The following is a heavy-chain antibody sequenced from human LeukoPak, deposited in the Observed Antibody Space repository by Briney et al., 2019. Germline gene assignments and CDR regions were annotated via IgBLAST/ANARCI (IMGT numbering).Heavy chain of an antibody. CDR1: GFTVSSNY. V-gene: IGHV3-66*01. J-gene: IGHJ6*02. CDR2: MYSGGST. D-gene: IGHD5-12*01. CDR3: ARDRVRSGYGLNYYYYYGMDV. Sequence: RSGGSLRLSCAASGFTVSSNYMSWVRHAPGKGLEWVSVMYSGGSTYYADSVKGRFTISRDNSKNTLYLQMNSLRAEDTAVYYCARDRVRSGYGLNYYYYYGMDVWGQGTSVTVSS.